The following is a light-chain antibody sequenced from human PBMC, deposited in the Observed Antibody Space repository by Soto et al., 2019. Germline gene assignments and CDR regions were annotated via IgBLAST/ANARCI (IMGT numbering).Light chain of an antibody. J-gene: IGKJ5*01. CDR1: QSVSSN. CDR2: GAS. V-gene: IGKV3-15*01. Sequence: EVVMTQSPATLSVSPGERATLSCRASQSVSSNLAWYQQKPGQAPRLLIYGASTRATGIPARFSGSGSGTEFTLTISSLQSEDFAVYYCLQYKNWPITFGQGTRLAIK. CDR3: LQYKNWPIT.